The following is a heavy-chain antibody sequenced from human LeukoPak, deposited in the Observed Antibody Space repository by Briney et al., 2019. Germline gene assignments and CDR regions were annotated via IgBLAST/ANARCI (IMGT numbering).Heavy chain of an antibody. J-gene: IGHJ4*02. D-gene: IGHD3-3*01. Sequence: SETLSLTCTVSGGSISSHYWSWIRQPPGKGLEWIGYIYYSGSTNYNPSLKSRVTISVDTSKNQFSLKLSSVTAADTAVYYCARSPEYDFWSGSTFDYWGQGTLVTVSS. CDR1: GGSISSHY. CDR3: ARSPEYDFWSGSTFDY. V-gene: IGHV4-59*11. CDR2: IYYSGST.